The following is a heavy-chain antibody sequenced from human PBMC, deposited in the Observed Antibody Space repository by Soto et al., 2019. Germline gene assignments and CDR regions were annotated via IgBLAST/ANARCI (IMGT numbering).Heavy chain of an antibody. CDR1: GFTFSNYA. CDR2: ISSNGGFT. Sequence: GGSLRLSCSASGFTFSNYALHWARQAPGKGLAYVLSISSNGGFTYYSDSVKGRFTISRDNSKNTLSLQMTSLRPEDTAVYYCVTTGHCSGTRCYEFRDYYYGMDVWGQGTTVTVSS. V-gene: IGHV3-64D*06. D-gene: IGHD2-2*01. CDR3: VTTGHCSGTRCYEFRDYYYGMDV. J-gene: IGHJ6*02.